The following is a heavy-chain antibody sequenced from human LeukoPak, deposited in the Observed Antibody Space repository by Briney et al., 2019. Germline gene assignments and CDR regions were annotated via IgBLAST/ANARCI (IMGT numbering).Heavy chain of an antibody. CDR2: ISYDGSNK. CDR3: ARDSSGWSSLYYYYYYMDV. Sequence: PGGSLRLSCAASGFTFSSYAMHWVRQAPGKGLEWVAVISYDGSNKYYADSVKGRFTISRDNAKNSLYLQMNSLRAEDTAVYYCARDSSGWSSLYYYYYYMDVWGKGTTVTISS. J-gene: IGHJ6*03. V-gene: IGHV3-30*04. D-gene: IGHD6-19*01. CDR1: GFTFSSYA.